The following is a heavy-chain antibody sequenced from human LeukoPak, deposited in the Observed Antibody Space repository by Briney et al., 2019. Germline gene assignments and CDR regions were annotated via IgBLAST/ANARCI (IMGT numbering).Heavy chain of an antibody. CDR2: IYYSGST. V-gene: IGHV4-39*01. Sequence: SETLSLTCTVSGGSISSSSYYWGWIRQPPGKGLEWIGSIYYSGSTYYNPSLKSRVTISVDTSKNQFSLKPSSVTAADTAVYYCARRYYGDYVDYWGQGTLVTVSS. CDR3: ARRYYGDYVDY. J-gene: IGHJ4*02. D-gene: IGHD4-17*01. CDR1: GGSISSSSYY.